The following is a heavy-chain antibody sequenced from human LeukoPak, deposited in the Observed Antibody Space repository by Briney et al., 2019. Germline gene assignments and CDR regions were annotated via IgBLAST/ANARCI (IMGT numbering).Heavy chain of an antibody. Sequence: GASVKVSCKASGYTFTGYYMHWVRQAPGQGLEWMGWINPNSGGTNYAQKFQGRVTMTRDTSISTAYMELSRLRSDDTAVYYCAKDYQQLVLNWFDPWGQGTLVTVSS. CDR2: INPNSGGT. D-gene: IGHD6-13*01. CDR1: GYTFTGYY. CDR3: AKDYQQLVLNWFDP. V-gene: IGHV1-2*02. J-gene: IGHJ5*02.